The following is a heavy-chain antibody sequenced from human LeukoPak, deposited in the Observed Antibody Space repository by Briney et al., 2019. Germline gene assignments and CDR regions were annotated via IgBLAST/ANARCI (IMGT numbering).Heavy chain of an antibody. Sequence: GRSLRLSCAASGFTFSDHYMDWVRQAPGNGLEWVARSRNKANSYTTEYATSVKGRFTISRDDSKNSLYLQMNSLKTEDTAMYYCVRVGEPRFDGRPFSFDYWGQGSLVTVSS. CDR2: SRNKANSYTT. CDR1: GFTFSDHY. J-gene: IGHJ4*02. D-gene: IGHD1-26*01. V-gene: IGHV3-72*01. CDR3: VRVGEPRFDGRPFSFDY.